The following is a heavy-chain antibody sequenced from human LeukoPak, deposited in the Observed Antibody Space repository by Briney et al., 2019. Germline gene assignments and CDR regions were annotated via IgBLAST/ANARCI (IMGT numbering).Heavy chain of an antibody. V-gene: IGHV4-34*01. D-gene: IGHD3-16*01. CDR1: GGSFSGYY. J-gene: IGHJ4*02. CDR3: ARHSMGAVVDY. Sequence: SETLSLTCAVYGGSFSGYYWSWIRQPPGKGLEWIGEINHSGSTNYNPSLKSRVTISVDTSKNQFSLKLSSVTAADTAVYYCARHSMGAVVDYWGQGTLVTVSS. CDR2: INHSGST.